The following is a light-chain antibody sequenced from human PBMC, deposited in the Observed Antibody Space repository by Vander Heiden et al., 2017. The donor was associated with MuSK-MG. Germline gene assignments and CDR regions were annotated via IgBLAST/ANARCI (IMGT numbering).Light chain of an antibody. J-gene: IGKJ1*01. CDR3: QKYNSAQAWT. CDR1: QGISNY. Sequence: DIQMTQSPSSLSASVGDRVTITCRASQGISNYLAWYQQKPGKVPKLLIYAASTLQSGVPSRFSGSGSGTDFTLTISSLQPEDVATYYCQKYNSAQAWTFCQGTKVEIK. CDR2: AAS. V-gene: IGKV1-27*01.